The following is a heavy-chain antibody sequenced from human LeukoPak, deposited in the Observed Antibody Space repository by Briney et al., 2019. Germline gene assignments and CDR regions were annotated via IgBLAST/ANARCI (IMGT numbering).Heavy chain of an antibody. CDR1: GGSISTYY. Sequence: SETLSLTCTVSGGSISTYYWSWIRRPAGKGLEWIGRFHISGNSNYNPSLKSRVTKSIDTSQNQFSLKVTSMTAADTAVYYCARQNGLGYCSSTSCPKGFDPWGQGTLVTVSS. V-gene: IGHV4-4*07. CDR2: FHISGNS. J-gene: IGHJ5*02. CDR3: ARQNGLGYCSSTSCPKGFDP. D-gene: IGHD2-2*01.